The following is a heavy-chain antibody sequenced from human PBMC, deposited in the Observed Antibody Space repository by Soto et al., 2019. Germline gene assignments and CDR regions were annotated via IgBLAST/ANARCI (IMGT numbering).Heavy chain of an antibody. V-gene: IGHV4-59*01. CDR1: GASIRSFF. Sequence: QVQLQESGPGLVKPSETLSLTCTVSGASIRSFFWCWIRQSPGKGLVWMGYIYDSGITNYNPSLVSRVTISMDTSENRFSLKLRSVTAADTAVYYCARELGHWTRTICPIEGHYELDVGGQGTTVIVSS. CDR2: IYDSGIT. CDR3: ARELGHWTRTICPIEGHYELDV. J-gene: IGHJ6*02. D-gene: IGHD4-17*01.